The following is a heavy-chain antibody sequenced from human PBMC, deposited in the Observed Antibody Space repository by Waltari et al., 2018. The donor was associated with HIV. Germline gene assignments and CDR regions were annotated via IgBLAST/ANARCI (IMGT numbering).Heavy chain of an antibody. Sequence: EVQLVESGGGLVQPGRSLRLSCVASGFTFDDYPMHWVRQSQGKGVEWGSGISWNSGSTDYGDSVKGRFTISRDNAKNSLYLQMNSLTVEDTAFYYCAKGGSHLTIFEAWFDSWGQGTLVTVSS. CDR1: GFTFDDYP. V-gene: IGHV3-9*01. J-gene: IGHJ5*01. D-gene: IGHD3-3*01. CDR3: AKGGSHLTIFEAWFDS. CDR2: ISWNSGST.